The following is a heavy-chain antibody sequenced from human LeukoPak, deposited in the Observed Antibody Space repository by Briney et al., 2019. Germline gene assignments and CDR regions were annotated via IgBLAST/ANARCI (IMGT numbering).Heavy chain of an antibody. J-gene: IGHJ4*02. CDR2: IFPSGGEI. D-gene: IGHD2-8*02. CDR1: GFTFSTFA. CDR3: ATYRQVLLPFES. Sequence: GGSLRLSCEASGFTFSTFAMIWVRQPPGKGLGWVSSIFPSGGEIHYADSVRGRFTISRDNSKSTLSLQMNSLRAEDTAIYYCATYRQVLLPFESWGQGTLVTVSS. V-gene: IGHV3-23*01.